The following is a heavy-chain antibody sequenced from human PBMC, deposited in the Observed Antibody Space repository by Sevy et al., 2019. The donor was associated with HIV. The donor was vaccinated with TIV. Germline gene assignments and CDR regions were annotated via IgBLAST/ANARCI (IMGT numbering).Heavy chain of an antibody. CDR2: IKSKTDGGTI. CDR3: ASRHYYGSGSYPDS. V-gene: IGHV3-15*01. D-gene: IGHD3-10*01. Sequence: GGSLRLSCAASGFTFSNAWMSWVRQAPGKGLEWVGRIKSKTDGGTIDYAAPVKGRFRISRDDSKNTLYLQMNSLKIEDTAVYYCASRHYYGSGSYPDSWGQGILVTVSS. CDR1: GFTFSNAW. J-gene: IGHJ4*02.